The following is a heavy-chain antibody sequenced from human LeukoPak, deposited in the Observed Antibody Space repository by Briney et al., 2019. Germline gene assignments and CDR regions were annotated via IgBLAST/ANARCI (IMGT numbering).Heavy chain of an antibody. CDR1: GGSFSGYY. J-gene: IGHJ4*02. CDR2: PTQRVSS. V-gene: IGHV4-34*01. Sequence: SETLSLTCAVSGGSFSGYYWSWIRQPPGRGLESIGEPTQRVSSNFNPSLKSRGPRSVDTSNNHFSLKRTRATAADTAVYYCARGRKQLVRESVYWGQGTLVTVPS. D-gene: IGHD6-13*01. CDR3: ARGRKQLVRESVY.